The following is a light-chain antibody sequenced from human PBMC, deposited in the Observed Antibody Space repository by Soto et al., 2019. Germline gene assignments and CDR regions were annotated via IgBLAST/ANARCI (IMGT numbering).Light chain of an antibody. Sequence: EIVLTQSPGTLSLSPGERATLSCRASQSVGSNYLAWYQQKPAQAPRLLIYGASSRATGVPDRFSGSGSGTDVTLTISRLEPEDFAVYYCQQYSGSPPSTFGQGTRLEIE. CDR3: QQYSGSPPST. CDR1: QSVGSNY. J-gene: IGKJ5*01. CDR2: GAS. V-gene: IGKV3-20*01.